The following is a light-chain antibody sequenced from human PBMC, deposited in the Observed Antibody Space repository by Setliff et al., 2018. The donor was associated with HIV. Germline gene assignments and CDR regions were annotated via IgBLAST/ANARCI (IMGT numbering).Light chain of an antibody. V-gene: IGKV1-5*03. CDR3: QQYYGDSRYS. CDR1: QSISGW. Sequence: DIQLTQSPSTLSASVGDRINITCRASQSISGWLAWYQQKPGKAPKLLIYEASNLRSGVPSSFSGGGFGTQFTLTVSSLQPDDCATYYCQQYYGDSRYSVGQGTKVDIK. CDR2: EAS. J-gene: IGKJ2*03.